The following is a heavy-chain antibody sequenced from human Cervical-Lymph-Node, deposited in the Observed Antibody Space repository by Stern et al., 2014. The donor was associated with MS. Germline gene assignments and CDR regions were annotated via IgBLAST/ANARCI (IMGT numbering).Heavy chain of an antibody. Sequence: QLQLQESGPGLVKPSETLSLTCAVSGDSITSYYFSWIRQPPGKGLEWIGYVYYSGSTTYNPSLNSPVSISVAPSKKPSSLGLRSVTAADTAVYYCARHNPYYLTGLYYFEYWGQGTLVTVSS. CDR1: GDSITSYY. CDR2: VYYSGST. D-gene: IGHD1-26*01. J-gene: IGHJ4*02. V-gene: IGHV4-59*08. CDR3: ARHNPYYLTGLYYFEY.